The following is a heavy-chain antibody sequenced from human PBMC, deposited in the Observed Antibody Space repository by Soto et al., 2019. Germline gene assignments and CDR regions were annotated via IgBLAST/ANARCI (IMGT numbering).Heavy chain of an antibody. CDR2: IYYSGST. CDR3: ARSGSGSGWL. V-gene: IGHV4-61*01. Sequence: QVQLQASGPGLVKPSETLSLTCTVSGGSVSSGRFYWSWIRQPPGKGLEWIGYIYYSGSTKYNPSLRSRVTISVDTSKNQFSLKLTSVTAADTAVYYCARSGSGSGWLGGQGTLVTVSS. D-gene: IGHD6-19*01. J-gene: IGHJ4*02. CDR1: GGSVSSGRFY.